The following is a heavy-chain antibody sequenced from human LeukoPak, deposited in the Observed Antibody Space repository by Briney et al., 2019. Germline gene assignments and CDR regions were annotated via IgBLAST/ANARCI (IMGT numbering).Heavy chain of an antibody. D-gene: IGHD5-24*01. CDR3: ARGGDGYNLFDY. V-gene: IGHV1-69*04. CDR2: IIPILGIA. CDR1: GGTFSSYA. Sequence: SVKVSCKASGGTFSSYAISWVRQAPGQGLEWMGRIIPILGIANYAQKFQGRVTITADKSTSTAYMELSSLRSEDTAVYYCARGGDGYNLFDYWGQGTLVTVSS. J-gene: IGHJ4*02.